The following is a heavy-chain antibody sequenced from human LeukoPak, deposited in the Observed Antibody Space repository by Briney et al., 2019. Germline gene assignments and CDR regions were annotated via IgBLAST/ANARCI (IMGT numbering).Heavy chain of an antibody. CDR3: ARELVPAAYYYYGMDV. D-gene: IGHD2-2*01. CDR2: IWYDGSNK. Sequence: GGSLRLSCAASGFTFSSYGMHWVGQAPGKGLEWVAVIWYDGSNKYYADSVKGRFTISRDNSKNTLYLQMNSLRAEDTAVYYCARELVPAAYYYYGMDVWGQGTTVTVSS. V-gene: IGHV3-33*01. J-gene: IGHJ6*02. CDR1: GFTFSSYG.